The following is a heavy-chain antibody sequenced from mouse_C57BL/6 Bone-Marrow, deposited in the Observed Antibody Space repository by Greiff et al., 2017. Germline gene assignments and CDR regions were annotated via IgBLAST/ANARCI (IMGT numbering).Heavy chain of an antibody. J-gene: IGHJ4*01. CDR1: GYTFTSYW. CDR2: IDPSDSYT. CDR3: ARSMDYHYYAMDY. D-gene: IGHD1-1*02. Sequence: QVQLQQPGAELVMPGASVKLSCKASGYTFTSYWMHWVKQRPGQGLEWIGEIDPSDSYTNYNQKFKGKSTLTVDKSSSTAYMQLSSLTSEDSAVYYCARSMDYHYYAMDYWGQGTSVTVSS. V-gene: IGHV1-69*01.